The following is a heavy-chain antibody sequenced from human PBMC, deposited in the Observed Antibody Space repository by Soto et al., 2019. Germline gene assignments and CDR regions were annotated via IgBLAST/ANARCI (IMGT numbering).Heavy chain of an antibody. CDR3: SGSGSYSRKDLAYGMDV. J-gene: IGHJ6*02. Sequence: LSLTCTVSGGSISSYYWSWIRQPPGKGLEWIGYIYYSGSTNYNPSLKSRVTISVDTSKNQFSLKLSSVTAADTAVYYCSGSGSYSRKDLAYGMDVWGQGTTVTVSS. D-gene: IGHD3-10*01. V-gene: IGHV4-59*01. CDR2: IYYSGST. CDR1: GGSISSYY.